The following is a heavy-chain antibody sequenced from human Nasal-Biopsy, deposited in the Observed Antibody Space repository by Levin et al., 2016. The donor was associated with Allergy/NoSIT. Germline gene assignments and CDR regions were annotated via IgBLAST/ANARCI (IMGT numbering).Heavy chain of an antibody. Sequence: SETLSLTCSVSGNSISGYYWNWVRQPPGKGLEWIGNIDDTGTTSYNPSLKSRVTISIDTSKNHFSLSLNSVTAADTAVYHCARGEPVPPEMSWFDPWGQGTLVTVSS. CDR2: IDDTGTT. V-gene: IGHV4-59*01. J-gene: IGHJ5*02. CDR1: GNSISGYY. D-gene: IGHD3-10*01. CDR3: ARGEPVPPEMSWFDP.